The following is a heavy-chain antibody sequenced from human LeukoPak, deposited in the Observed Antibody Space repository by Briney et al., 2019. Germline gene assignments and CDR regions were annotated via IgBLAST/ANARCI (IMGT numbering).Heavy chain of an antibody. CDR3: ARRWNYGRNYYIDV. Sequence: ETLSLTCAVYGGSFINYCWSWIRPPPGKGLEWIGEINDSGRINYNPSLMSRVTVSVDTSKNQFSLRLTSVTATDTAVYYCARRWNYGRNYYIDVWGNGATVSVSS. D-gene: IGHD1-7*01. CDR2: INDSGRI. V-gene: IGHV4-34*01. CDR1: GGSFINYC. J-gene: IGHJ6*03.